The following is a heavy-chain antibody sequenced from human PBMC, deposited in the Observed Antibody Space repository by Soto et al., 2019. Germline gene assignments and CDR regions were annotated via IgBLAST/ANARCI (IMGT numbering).Heavy chain of an antibody. J-gene: IGHJ5*02. CDR2: ISYDGSNK. CDR1: GFTFSSYA. CDR3: GRGWRWLQFWGHNNWFGT. V-gene: IGHV3-30-3*01. Sequence: QVQLVESGGGVVQPGRSLRLSCAASGFTFSSYAMHWVRQAPGKGLEWVAVISYDGSNKYYADSVKGRFTISRDNSKNTVYVKMNSVRDEDTAVYYCGRGWRWLQFWGHNNWFGTGGQGTLVTVSS. D-gene: IGHD5-12*01.